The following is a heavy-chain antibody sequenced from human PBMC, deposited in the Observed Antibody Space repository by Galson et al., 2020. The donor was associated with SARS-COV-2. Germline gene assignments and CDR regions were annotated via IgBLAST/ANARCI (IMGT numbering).Heavy chain of an antibody. D-gene: IGHD4-17*01. V-gene: IGHV4-4*07. CDR3: ASDYGTDY. CDR1: GGSITTYY. Sequence: SQTLPLTCTVSGGSITTYYWSWIRQPAGRTLEWLGRIYRSGNANYNPSFKSRVTMSADTSKNQLSLRLNLVTAADTAIYYCASDYGTDYWGHGTLVTVSS. CDR2: IYRSGNA. J-gene: IGHJ4*01.